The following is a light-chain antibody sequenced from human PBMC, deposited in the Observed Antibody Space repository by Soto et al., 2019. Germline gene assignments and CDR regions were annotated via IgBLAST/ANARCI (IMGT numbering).Light chain of an antibody. CDR1: QSVSGW. V-gene: IGKV1-5*01. CDR3: QQYETFSGT. CDR2: DAS. J-gene: IGKJ1*01. Sequence: IQLTQSPSTLFAAVGDTVTVTCRASQSVSGWLAWYQQKPGEAPKLLIYDASALPRGVPSRFSGSGSGTKFTLTIASLQPDDFATYYCQQYETFSGTFGPGTKVDIK.